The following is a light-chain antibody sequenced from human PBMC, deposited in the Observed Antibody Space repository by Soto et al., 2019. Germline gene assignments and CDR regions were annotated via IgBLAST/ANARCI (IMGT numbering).Light chain of an antibody. CDR2: GIS. V-gene: IGKV1-6*01. CDR1: QDIRND. CDR3: LQDYIYPYT. J-gene: IGKJ2*01. Sequence: AIQMTQSPSSLSVSVGDRVTITWRASQDIRNDLGWYQQKTGKTPKLLIYGISNLQSGVPSRFSGSGSGTDFTLTISSLQPEDFAIYYCLQDYIYPYTFGQGTKREIK.